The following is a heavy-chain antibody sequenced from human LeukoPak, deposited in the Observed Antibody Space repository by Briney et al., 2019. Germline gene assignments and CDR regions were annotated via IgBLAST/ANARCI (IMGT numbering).Heavy chain of an antibody. CDR3: ARREERLYYGSGSFYKKGLDY. D-gene: IGHD3-10*01. V-gene: IGHV3-48*03. J-gene: IGHJ4*02. CDR2: ISSSAGTT. CDR1: GFTFSSYE. Sequence: GGSLRLSCAASGFTFSSYEMNWVRQAPGKGLEWVSYISSSAGTTDYADSVKGRFTISRDNAKNSVYLQMNSLRAEDTAVYFCARREERLYYGSGSFYKKGLDYWGQGTLVTISS.